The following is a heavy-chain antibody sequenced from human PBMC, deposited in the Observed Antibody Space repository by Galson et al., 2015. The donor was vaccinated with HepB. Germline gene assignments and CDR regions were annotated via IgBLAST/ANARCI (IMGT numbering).Heavy chain of an antibody. D-gene: IGHD3-10*01. CDR2: IYSGGST. Sequence: SLRLSCAASGFTVSSNYMSWVRQAPGKGLEWVSVIYSGGSTYYADSVKGRFTISRDNSKNTLYLQMNSLRAEDTTVYYCASGRFRGPYNWFDPWGQGTLVTVSS. CDR1: GFTVSSNY. CDR3: ASGRFRGPYNWFDP. V-gene: IGHV3-53*01. J-gene: IGHJ5*02.